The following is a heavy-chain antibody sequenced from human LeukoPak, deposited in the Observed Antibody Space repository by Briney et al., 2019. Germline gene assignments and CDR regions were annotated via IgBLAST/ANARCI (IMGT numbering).Heavy chain of an antibody. J-gene: IGHJ6*03. CDR1: GFTFSNYA. Sequence: PGRSLRLSCAASGFTFSNYAIHWVCQAPGKGLEWVAVISHDGSNKYYADSVKGRFTISRDNSKNTLYLQMNSLRTEDTAVYYCARGSRAIVATKFARGRYMDVWGKGTTVTVSS. V-gene: IGHV3-30*04. CDR3: ARGSRAIVATKFARGRYMDV. D-gene: IGHD5-12*01. CDR2: ISHDGSNK.